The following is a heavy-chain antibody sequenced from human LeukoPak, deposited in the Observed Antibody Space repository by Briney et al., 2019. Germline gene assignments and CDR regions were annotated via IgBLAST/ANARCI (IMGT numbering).Heavy chain of an antibody. V-gene: IGHV3-23*01. D-gene: IGHD6-19*01. CDR2: ISGSGGST. CDR1: GFTFSSYA. CDR3: AKSVVPRGIAVAYYYYGMDV. Sequence: GGSPRLSCAASGFTFSSYAMSWVRQAPGKGLEWVSAISGSGGSTYYADSVKGRFTISRDNSKNTLYLQMNSLRAEDTAVYYCAKSVVPRGIAVAYYYYGMDVWGQGTTVTVYS. J-gene: IGHJ6*02.